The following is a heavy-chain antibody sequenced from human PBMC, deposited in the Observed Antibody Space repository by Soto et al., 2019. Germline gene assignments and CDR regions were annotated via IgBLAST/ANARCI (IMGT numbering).Heavy chain of an antibody. Sequence: ASVKVSCKASGGTLSSYAISWVRQAPGQGLEWMGGIIPIFGTANYAQKFQGRVTITADESTSTAYMELSSLRSEDTAVYYCARKPVYDSSGYYLDYWGQGTLVTVSS. CDR1: GGTLSSYA. CDR3: ARKPVYDSSGYYLDY. V-gene: IGHV1-69*13. CDR2: IIPIFGTA. D-gene: IGHD3-22*01. J-gene: IGHJ4*02.